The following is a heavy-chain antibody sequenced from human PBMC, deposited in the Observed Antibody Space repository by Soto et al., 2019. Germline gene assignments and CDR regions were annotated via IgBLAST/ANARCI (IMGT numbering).Heavy chain of an antibody. Sequence: GGSLRLSCAASGFTFSSYAMSWVRQAPGKGLEWVSAISGSGGSTYYAYSVKGRFTISRDNSKNTLYLQMKSLRAEDKAVSYCAKDPANWGSYFDYWGQGTLVIVSS. V-gene: IGHV3-23*01. CDR2: ISGSGGST. D-gene: IGHD7-27*01. CDR1: GFTFSSYA. J-gene: IGHJ4*02. CDR3: AKDPANWGSYFDY.